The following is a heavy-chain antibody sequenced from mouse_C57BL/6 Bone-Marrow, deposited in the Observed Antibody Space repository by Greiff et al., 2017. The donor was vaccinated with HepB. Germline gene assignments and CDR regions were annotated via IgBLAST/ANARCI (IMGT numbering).Heavy chain of an antibody. D-gene: IGHD2-4*01. CDR2: ISSGGSYT. CDR3: ARHGGLRRPFAY. Sequence: EVKLMESGGDLVKPGGSLKLSCAASGFTFSSYGMSWVRQTPDKRLEWVATISSGGSYTYYPDSVKGRFTISRDNAKNTLYLKMSSLKSEDTAMYYCARHGGLRRPFAYWGQGTLVTVSA. J-gene: IGHJ3*01. CDR1: GFTFSSYG. V-gene: IGHV5-6*01.